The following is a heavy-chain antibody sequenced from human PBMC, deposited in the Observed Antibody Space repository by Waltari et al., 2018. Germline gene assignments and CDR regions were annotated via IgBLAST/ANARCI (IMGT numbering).Heavy chain of an antibody. J-gene: IGHJ4*02. D-gene: IGHD6-6*01. CDR3: APFEYSSSQPSVR. CDR2: INHSGST. V-gene: IGHV4-34*01. CDR1: GWSFSGYY. Sequence: QVQLQQWGAGLLKPSETLSLTCAVYGWSFSGYYWSWIRQPPGKGLEGIGEINHSGSTNYNRYVKSLVTISVDTSKNQCSRKLSAVTAADTAVYYCAPFEYSSSQPSVRWGQGTLVTVSS.